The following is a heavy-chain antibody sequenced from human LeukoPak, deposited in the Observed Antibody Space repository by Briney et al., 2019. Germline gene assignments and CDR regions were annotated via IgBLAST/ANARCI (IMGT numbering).Heavy chain of an antibody. J-gene: IGHJ4*02. D-gene: IGHD3-10*01. CDR1: GFTSSGYG. V-gene: IGHV3-33*01. CDR2: WYDGSNK. CDR3: ARDSDYYGSGSHY. Sequence: PGGPLSLSCAASGFTSSGYGRNWFGKAPGKGLEWGAVWYDGSNKYYADSVKGRFTISRDNSKNTLYLQTNSLRAEDTAVYYCARDSDYYGSGSHYWGQGTLVTVSS.